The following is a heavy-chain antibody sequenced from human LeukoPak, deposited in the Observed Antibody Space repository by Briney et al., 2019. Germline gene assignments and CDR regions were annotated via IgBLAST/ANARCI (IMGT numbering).Heavy chain of an antibody. D-gene: IGHD3-16*02. CDR1: GYTFAGYY. CDR2: INPNSGGT. V-gene: IGHV1-2*02. Sequence: GASVKVSCKASGYTFAGYYMHWVRQAPGQGLEWMGWINPNSGGTNYAQKFQGRVTMTRDTSISTAYMELSRLRSDDTAVYYCARAYKLPYDYVWGSYRPQVTFDYWGQGTLVTVSS. CDR3: ARAYKLPYDYVWGSYRPQVTFDY. J-gene: IGHJ4*02.